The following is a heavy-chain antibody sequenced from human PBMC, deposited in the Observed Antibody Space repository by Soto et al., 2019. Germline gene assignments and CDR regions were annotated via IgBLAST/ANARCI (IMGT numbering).Heavy chain of an antibody. Sequence: PSETLSLTCTGSGGSFSIGSYYWIWIRQPPGKGLEWIGYIYYSGSTNYNPSLKSRVTISVDTSKNQFSLKLSSVTAADTAVYYCARTNYGDLLYFDYWGQGTLVTVSS. CDR3: ARTNYGDLLYFDY. CDR1: GGSFSIGSYY. V-gene: IGHV4-61*01. D-gene: IGHD4-17*01. J-gene: IGHJ4*02. CDR2: IYYSGST.